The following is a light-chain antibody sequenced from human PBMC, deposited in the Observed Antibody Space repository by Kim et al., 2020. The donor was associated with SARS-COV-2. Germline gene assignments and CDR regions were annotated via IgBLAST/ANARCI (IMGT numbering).Light chain of an antibody. CDR1: QSVSSSY. J-gene: IGKJ4*01. V-gene: IGKV3-20*01. CDR3: LQYGSSPLF. Sequence: EIVLTQSPGTLSLSPGERATLSCRASQSVSSSYLAWYQQKPGQAPRLLIYGASSRATGIPDRFSGSGSGTDFTLTISRLEPEDFAVYYCLQYGSSPLFFGGGTKVDIK. CDR2: GAS.